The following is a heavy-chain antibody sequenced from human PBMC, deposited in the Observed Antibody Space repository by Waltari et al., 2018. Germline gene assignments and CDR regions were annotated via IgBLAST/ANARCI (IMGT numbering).Heavy chain of an antibody. CDR2: RYHSGST. CDR3: ARSGLPDSSGWFYHPGPIDY. J-gene: IGHJ4*02. D-gene: IGHD6-19*01. V-gene: IGHV4-38-2*01. Sequence: QVQLQESGPGLVKPSETLSLTCAVSGYSISSGYYWGWIRQPPGKGREWIGSRYHSGSTYYNPSFNSRVTISVDTSKNQFSRKLSSVTAADTAVYYCARSGLPDSSGWFYHPGPIDYWGQGTLVTVSS. CDR1: GYSISSGYY.